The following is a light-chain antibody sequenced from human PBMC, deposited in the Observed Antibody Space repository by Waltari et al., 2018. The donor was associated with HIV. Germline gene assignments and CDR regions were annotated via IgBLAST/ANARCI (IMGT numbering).Light chain of an antibody. J-gene: IGKJ2*01. Sequence: ELVLTQSPGTLSLSQGDRATLPCRASQSVTGAFLAWYQQKRGQAPRLLIYGASSRATGIPDRFSGGGSGTDFTLTISRLEPEDFAVYYCQQYGSSPYTFGQGTKLEIK. CDR3: QQYGSSPYT. V-gene: IGKV3-20*01. CDR2: GAS. CDR1: QSVTGAF.